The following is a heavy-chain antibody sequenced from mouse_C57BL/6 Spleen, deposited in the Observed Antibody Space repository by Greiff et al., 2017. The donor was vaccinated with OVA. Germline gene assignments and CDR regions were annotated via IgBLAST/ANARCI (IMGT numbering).Heavy chain of an antibody. Sequence: EVQLQESGPELVKPGASVKISCKASGYSFTGYYMNWVKQSPEKSLEWIGEINPSTGGTTYNQKFKAKATLTVDKSSSTAYMQLKSLTSEDSAVYYCASGEYGSSFFDYWGQGTTLTVSS. D-gene: IGHD1-1*01. CDR1: GYSFTGYY. V-gene: IGHV1-42*01. CDR2: INPSTGGT. CDR3: ASGEYGSSFFDY. J-gene: IGHJ2*01.